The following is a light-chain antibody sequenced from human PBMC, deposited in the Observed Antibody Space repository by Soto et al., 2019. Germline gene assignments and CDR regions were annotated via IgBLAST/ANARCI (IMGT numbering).Light chain of an antibody. Sequence: DVVMTQSPSTLPASVCDGDTTTCRASQRISSWLAWYQQKPGKAPGLLIYDASNLEGGVPSRFSGNGSGTDFTLTISSLEPEDFAVYYCQQRSNWPITFGQGTRLEI. CDR2: DAS. V-gene: IGKV1-5*01. CDR1: QRISSW. CDR3: QQRSNWPIT. J-gene: IGKJ5*01.